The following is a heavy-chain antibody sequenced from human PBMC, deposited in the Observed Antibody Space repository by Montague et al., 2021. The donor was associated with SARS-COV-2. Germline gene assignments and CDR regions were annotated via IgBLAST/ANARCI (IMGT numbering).Heavy chain of an antibody. CDR1: GGSISSINW. CDR3: ARTGYSSGWHCFDY. CDR2: IYHSGST. J-gene: IGHJ4*02. Sequence: ETLSLTCVVSGGSISSINWWSWVRQPPGKGLEWIGEIYHSGSTNYNPSLKSRVIISVDKSKNQFSLKLGSVTAADTAVYYCARTGYSSGWHCFDYWGQGTLVTVSS. V-gene: IGHV4-4*02. D-gene: IGHD6-19*01.